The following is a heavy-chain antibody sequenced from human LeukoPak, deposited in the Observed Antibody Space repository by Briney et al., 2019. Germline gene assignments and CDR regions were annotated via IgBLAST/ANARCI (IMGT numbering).Heavy chain of an antibody. D-gene: IGHD6-13*01. J-gene: IGHJ2*01. CDR3: ARVGSSWYLWYFDL. CDR2: IYSSGST. V-gene: IGHV4-61*09. CDR1: GDSMNSGSYF. Sequence: SQTLSLTYTVSGDSMNSGSYFWNWSRQPAEKGLEFSGHIYSSGSTHYNPSLKSRVTISVDTSKNQFSLKLSSVTAADTAVYYCARVGSSWYLWYFDLWGRGTLVTVSS.